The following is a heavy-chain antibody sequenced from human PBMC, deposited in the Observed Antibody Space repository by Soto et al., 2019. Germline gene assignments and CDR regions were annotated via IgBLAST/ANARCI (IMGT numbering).Heavy chain of an antibody. J-gene: IGHJ6*02. CDR3: ARGGNTMVRPYYGMDV. D-gene: IGHD3-10*01. CDR1: GGSISSGDYY. CDR2: IYYSGST. V-gene: IGHV4-30-4*01. Sequence: SETLSLTCTVSGGSISSGDYYWSWIRQPPGKGLEWIGYIYYSGSTYYNPSLKSRVTISVDTSKNQFSLKLSSVTAADTAVYYCARGGNTMVRPYYGMDVWGQGTTVTVSS.